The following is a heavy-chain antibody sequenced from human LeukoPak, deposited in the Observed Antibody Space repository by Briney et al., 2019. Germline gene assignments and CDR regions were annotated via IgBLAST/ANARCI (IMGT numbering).Heavy chain of an antibody. V-gene: IGHV3-15*01. CDR2: IKTKTDGGTT. CDR1: GFMFSNHW. CDR3: TTDTRY. Sequence: GGSLRLSCAASGFMFSNHWMTWVRQAPGKGLEWVGRIKTKTDGGTTDYVAPVKGRFSISRDDSKNTMYLQMNSLKTEDTAVYYCTTDTRYWGQGTLVTVSS. J-gene: IGHJ4*02.